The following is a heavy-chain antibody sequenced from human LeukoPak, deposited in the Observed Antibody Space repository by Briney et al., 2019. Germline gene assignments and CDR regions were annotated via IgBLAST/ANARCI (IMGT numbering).Heavy chain of an antibody. CDR2: ISWNSGSI. D-gene: IGHD6-13*01. CDR1: GFTFDNYA. V-gene: IGHV3-9*01. Sequence: GGSLRLSCAASGFTFDNYAMHWVRQAPGKGLEWVSGISWNSGSIGYGDSVKGRYTISRDNAKNSLFLQMNSLRAEDTALYYCAKDMSSGIVAADMDYWGQGILVIVSS. CDR3: AKDMSSGIVAADMDY. J-gene: IGHJ4*02.